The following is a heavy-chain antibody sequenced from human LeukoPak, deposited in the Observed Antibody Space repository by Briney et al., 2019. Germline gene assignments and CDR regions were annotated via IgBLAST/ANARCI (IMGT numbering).Heavy chain of an antibody. CDR2: ISAYNGNT. D-gene: IGHD6-13*01. CDR1: GYTFTSYG. J-gene: IGHJ3*02. V-gene: IGHV1-18*01. Sequence: ASVKVSCKASGYTFTSYGISWVRQAPGQGLEWMGWISAYNGNTNYAQKLQGRVTMTTDTSTSTAYMELRSLRSDDTAVYYCARDSSSWYSFGDAFDIWGQGTMVTVSS. CDR3: ARDSSSWYSFGDAFDI.